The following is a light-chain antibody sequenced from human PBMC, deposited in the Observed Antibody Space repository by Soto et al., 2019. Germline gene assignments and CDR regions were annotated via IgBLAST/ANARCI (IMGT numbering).Light chain of an antibody. CDR3: SSYTSSSTLEV. V-gene: IGLV2-14*01. J-gene: IGLJ1*01. CDR1: SSDVGGYNY. Sequence: QSALTQPASVSGSPGQSITISCTGTSSDVGGYNYVSWYQQHPGKAPKLTIYDVSNRPSGVSNRFSGSKSGNTASLTISGLQAEDEADYYCSSYTSSSTLEVFGTG. CDR2: DVS.